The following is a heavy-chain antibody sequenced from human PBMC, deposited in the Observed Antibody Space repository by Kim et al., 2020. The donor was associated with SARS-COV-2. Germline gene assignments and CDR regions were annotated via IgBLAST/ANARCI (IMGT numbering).Heavy chain of an antibody. D-gene: IGHD3-3*01. CDR3: ARVTYYDFWSHTYFAY. J-gene: IGHJ4*02. Sequence: GGSLRLSCAASGFTFSSYAMSWVRQAPGKGLEWVSAISGSGASTYYADSVKGRFTISRDNSKNTLYLQMNSLRAEDTAVYYCARVTYYDFWSHTYFAYWGQGTLVTVSS. CDR1: GFTFSSYA. CDR2: ISGSGAST. V-gene: IGHV3-23*01.